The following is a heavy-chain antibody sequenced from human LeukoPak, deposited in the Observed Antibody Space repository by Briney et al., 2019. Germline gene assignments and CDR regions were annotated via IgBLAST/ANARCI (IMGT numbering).Heavy chain of an antibody. D-gene: IGHD6-13*01. V-gene: IGHV1-18*01. CDR3: AREKTRLAAGDAFDI. CDR1: GYTFSTYG. CDR2: ISTYNGNT. Sequence: GASVRVSCKPSGYTFSTYGISWVRQAPGQGLEWMGWISTYNGNTYYALKLQGRVTMTTDTSTSTAYMELRSLRSDDTAVYYCAREKTRLAAGDAFDIWGQGTMVTVCS. J-gene: IGHJ3*02.